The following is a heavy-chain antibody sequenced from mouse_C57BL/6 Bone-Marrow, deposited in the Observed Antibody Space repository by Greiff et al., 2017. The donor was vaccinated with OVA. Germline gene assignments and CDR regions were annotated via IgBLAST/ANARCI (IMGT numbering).Heavy chain of an antibody. V-gene: IGHV1-67*01. Sequence: VQVVESGPELVRPGVSVKISCKGSGYTFTDYAMHWVKQSHAKSLEWIGVISTYYGDASYNQKFKDKATMTVDKSSSTAYMELARLTSEDSAVYYCASLFYYYGSRAVWGTGTTVTVSS. J-gene: IGHJ1*03. CDR1: GYTFTDYA. CDR3: ASLFYYYGSRAV. CDR2: ISTYYGDA. D-gene: IGHD1-1*01.